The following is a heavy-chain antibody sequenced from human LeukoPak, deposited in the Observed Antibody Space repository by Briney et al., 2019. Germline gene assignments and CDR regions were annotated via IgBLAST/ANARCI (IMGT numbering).Heavy chain of an antibody. Sequence: SETLSLTCAVYGGSFSGYYWGWIRQPPGKGLEWIGSIYFGGSTYSNPSLKSRVTISVDTSKNQISLKLSSVTAADTAVYYCARHSPSSGDHFDYWGQGTLVTVSS. J-gene: IGHJ4*02. V-gene: IGHV4-39*01. CDR1: GGSFSGYY. CDR3: ARHSPSSGDHFDY. CDR2: IYFGGST. D-gene: IGHD2-21*02.